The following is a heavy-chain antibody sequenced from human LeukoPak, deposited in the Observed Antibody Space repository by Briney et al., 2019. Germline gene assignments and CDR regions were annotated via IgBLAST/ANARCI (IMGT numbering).Heavy chain of an antibody. J-gene: IGHJ4*02. D-gene: IGHD1-7*01. CDR3: ARGGNYGTLDF. Sequence: RGSLRLSCAASGFTFRNYWMYWVRQDPGKGLLWVSRINNDGSSTVYADSVKGRFTISRDNAKNTLYLQMNSLRAADTAVYYCARGGNYGTLDFWGQGTLVTVSS. V-gene: IGHV3-74*03. CDR1: GFTFRNYW. CDR2: INNDGSST.